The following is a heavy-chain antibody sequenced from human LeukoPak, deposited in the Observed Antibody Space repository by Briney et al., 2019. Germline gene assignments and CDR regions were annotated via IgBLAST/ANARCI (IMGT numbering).Heavy chain of an antibody. CDR1: GFTFSSYA. J-gene: IGHJ6*03. CDR2: ISYDGSNK. CDR3: ARPTVIDYYYYYYMDV. Sequence: GGSLRLSCAASGFTFSSYAMHWVRQAPGKGLEWVAVISYDGSNKYYADSVKGRFTISRDNSKNTLYLQMHSLRAEDTAVYYCARPTVIDYYYYYYMDVWGKGTTVTVSS. D-gene: IGHD4-11*01. V-gene: IGHV3-30*01.